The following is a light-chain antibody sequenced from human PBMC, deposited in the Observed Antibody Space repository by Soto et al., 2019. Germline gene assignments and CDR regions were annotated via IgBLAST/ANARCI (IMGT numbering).Light chain of an antibody. CDR3: QQRSNWPPLT. J-gene: IGKJ4*01. V-gene: IGKV3-11*01. CDR1: QSINSN. CDR2: DAS. Sequence: EIVMTQSPATLSLSPGERATLSCRASQSINSNLAWYQQKPGQAPRLLIYDASSRATGIPARFSGSGSGTDFTLTISSLEPEDFAVYYCQQRSNWPPLTFGGGTKVDIK.